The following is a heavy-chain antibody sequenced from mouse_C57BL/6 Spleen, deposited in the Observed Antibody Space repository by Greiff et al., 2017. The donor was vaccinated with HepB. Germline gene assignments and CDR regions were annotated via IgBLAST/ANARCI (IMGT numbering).Heavy chain of an antibody. D-gene: IGHD2-2*01. CDR2: IDPSDSYT. V-gene: IGHV1-59*01. CDR1: GYTFTSYW. CDR3: ARSTVTSHY. Sequence: VQLQQPGAELVRPGTSVKLSCKASGYTFTSYWMHWVKQRPGQGLEWIGVIDPSDSYTNYNQKFKGKATLTVDTSSSTAYMQLSSLTSEDSAVYYCARSTVTSHYWGQGTTRTVSS. J-gene: IGHJ2*01.